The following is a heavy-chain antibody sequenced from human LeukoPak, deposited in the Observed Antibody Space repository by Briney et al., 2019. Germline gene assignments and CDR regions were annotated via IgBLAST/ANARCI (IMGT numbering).Heavy chain of an antibody. D-gene: IGHD6-13*01. CDR1: GYTFTDYY. J-gene: IGHJ5*02. V-gene: IGHV1-2*02. CDR2: INPKTGGT. Sequence: GASVKVSCKASGYTFTDYYMHWVRQAPGQGLEWMGWINPKTGGTHYAQKFQGRVTMTRDTSISTAYMELSRLRSDDTAVYYCALSPGSIAAAGSGTDNWFDPWGQGTLVTVSS. CDR3: ALSPGSIAAAGSGTDNWFDP.